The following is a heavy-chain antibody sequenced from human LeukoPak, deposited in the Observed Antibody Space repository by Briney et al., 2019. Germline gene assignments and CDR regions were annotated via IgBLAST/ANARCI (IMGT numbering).Heavy chain of an antibody. CDR3: ARGDSGYDSAFDY. Sequence: PGGSLRLCCAASGFTFSSYSMNWVRQAPGKGLEWVSSISSSSSYIYYADSVKGRFTISRDNAKNPLYLQMNSLRAEDTAVYYCARGDSGYDSAFDYWGQGTLVTVSS. V-gene: IGHV3-21*01. CDR1: GFTFSSYS. D-gene: IGHD5-12*01. CDR2: ISSSSSYI. J-gene: IGHJ4*02.